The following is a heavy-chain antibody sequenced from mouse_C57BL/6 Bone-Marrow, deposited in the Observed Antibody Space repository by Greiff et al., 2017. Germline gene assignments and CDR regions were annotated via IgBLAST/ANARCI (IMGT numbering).Heavy chain of an antibody. D-gene: IGHD2-10*01. CDR1: GYSFTGYY. CDR2: INPSTGGT. J-gene: IGHJ3*01. CDR3: ARESYLLSFAY. Sequence: EVQLQQSGPELVKPGASVKISCKASGYSFTGYYMTWVKQSPEKSLEWIGEINPSTGGTTYNQKFKAKATLTVDKSSSTAYMQLKSLTSEDSAVYYCARESYLLSFAYWGQGTLVTVSA. V-gene: IGHV1-42*01.